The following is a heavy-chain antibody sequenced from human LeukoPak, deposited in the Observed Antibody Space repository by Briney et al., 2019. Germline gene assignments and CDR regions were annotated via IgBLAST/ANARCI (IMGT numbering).Heavy chain of an antibody. V-gene: IGHV4-34*01. CDR2: INHSGST. D-gene: IGHD5-12*01. J-gene: IGHJ6*03. CDR3: ARGSTKRYSGRPYYYYMDV. Sequence: SETLSLTCAVYGGSFSGYYWSWIRQPPGKGLEWIGEINHSGSTNYNPSLKGRVTISVDTSKNQFSLKLSSVTAADTAVYYCARGSTKRYSGRPYYYYMDVWGKGTTVTVSS. CDR1: GGSFSGYY.